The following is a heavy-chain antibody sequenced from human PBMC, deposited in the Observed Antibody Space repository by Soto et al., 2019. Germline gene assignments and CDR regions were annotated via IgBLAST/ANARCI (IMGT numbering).Heavy chain of an antibody. CDR1: GFTFSSYA. V-gene: IGHV3-30-3*01. Sequence: QVQLVESGGGVVQPGRSLRLSCAASGFTFSSYAMHWVRQAPGKGLEWVAVISYDGRNKYYADSVKGRFTISRDNSKKTLYLQMNSLRAEETAVYYCASDAEYYNDSSAYFDYWGQGTLVTVSS. D-gene: IGHD3-22*01. CDR2: ISYDGRNK. J-gene: IGHJ4*02. CDR3: ASDAEYYNDSSAYFDY.